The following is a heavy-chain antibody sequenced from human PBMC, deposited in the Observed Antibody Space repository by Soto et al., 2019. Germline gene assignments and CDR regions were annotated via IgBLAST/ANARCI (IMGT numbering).Heavy chain of an antibody. J-gene: IGHJ5*02. D-gene: IGHD3-10*01. CDR1: GGSITSGNSYS. Sequence: SETLSLTCAVAGGSITSGNSYSWSWIRQPPGKGLEWIGSISHTGSTSYNPSLKSRLTMSVDKSKNQFSLRLSPVTAADMAVYYCARAVAPYFGTWFDPWGQGILVTVSS. V-gene: IGHV4-30-2*01. CDR3: ARAVAPYFGTWFDP. CDR2: ISHTGST.